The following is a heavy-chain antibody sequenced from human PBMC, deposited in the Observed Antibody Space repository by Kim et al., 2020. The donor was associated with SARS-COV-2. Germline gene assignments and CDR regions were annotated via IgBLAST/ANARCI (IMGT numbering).Heavy chain of an antibody. CDR2: IWYDGSNK. CDR1: GFTFSSYG. J-gene: IGHJ6*02. Sequence: GGSLRLSCAASGFTFSSYGMHWVRQAPGKGLEWVAVIWYDGSNKYYADSVKGRFTISRDNSKNTLYLQMNSLRAEDTAVYYCARAMVRGVIMIYYYYGMDVWGQGTPVTVSS. CDR3: ARAMVRGVIMIYYYYGMDV. D-gene: IGHD3-10*01. V-gene: IGHV3-33*01.